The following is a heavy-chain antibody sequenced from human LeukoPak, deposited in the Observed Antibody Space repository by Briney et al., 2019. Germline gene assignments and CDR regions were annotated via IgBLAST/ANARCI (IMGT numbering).Heavy chain of an antibody. CDR3: AKDYYYDSSGYYYGGGFDY. CDR1: GFTFSSYG. V-gene: IGHV3-30*18. J-gene: IGHJ4*02. Sequence: PGGSLRLSCAASGFTFSSYGMHWVRQAPGKGLEWVAVISYDGSNKYYADSVKGRFTISRDNSKDTLYLQMNSLRAEDTAVYYCAKDYYYDSSGYYYGGGFDYWGQGTLVTVSS. D-gene: IGHD3-22*01. CDR2: ISYDGSNK.